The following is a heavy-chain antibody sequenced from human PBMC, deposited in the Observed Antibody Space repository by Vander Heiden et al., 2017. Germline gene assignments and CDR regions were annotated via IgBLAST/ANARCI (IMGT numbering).Heavy chain of an antibody. Sequence: QLQLQESGPGLVKPSETLSLPCTVPGASISSGTHYWGWVRQPPGKGLEWIGTIYYSGRTFYKPSLRSRATISVDTSKNQFSLKLNSVTAADTTVYYCARKRYSSGWDFDYWGQGVLVTVSS. CDR2: IYYSGRT. V-gene: IGHV4-39*01. CDR3: ARKRYSSGWDFDY. CDR1: GASISSGTHY. D-gene: IGHD6-19*01. J-gene: IGHJ4*02.